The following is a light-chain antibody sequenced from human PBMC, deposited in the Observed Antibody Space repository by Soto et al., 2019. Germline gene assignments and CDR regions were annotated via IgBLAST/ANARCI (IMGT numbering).Light chain of an antibody. CDR3: HSYDSRLTGVI. CDR2: RNT. CDR1: SSNIGAGYD. J-gene: IGLJ2*01. V-gene: IGLV1-40*01. Sequence: QSVLTQPPSVSGAPGKGVTISCTGSSSNIGAGYDVHWYQVLPRTAPKLLIYRNTNRPSGVPDRFSGSKFGTSASLAITGLQPEDEGEYYCHSYDSRLTGVIFGGGTKLTVL.